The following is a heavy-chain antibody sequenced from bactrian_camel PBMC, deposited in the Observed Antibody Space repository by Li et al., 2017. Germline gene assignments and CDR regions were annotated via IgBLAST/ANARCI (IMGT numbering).Heavy chain of an antibody. V-gene: IGHV3S10*01. CDR3: ATVFVKQCFWNDYGTYGR. Sequence: VQLVESGGGLVQPGGSLRLSCTASGFTFDIYGMSWVRQAPGKGPEWVASIYSDGSYADSVKGRFTISRDDAKSTLYLQMDSLKPEDTATYYCATVFVKQCFWNDYGTYGRWGQGTQVTVS. J-gene: IGHJ4*01. D-gene: IGHD4*01. CDR2: IYSDG. CDR1: GFTFDIYG.